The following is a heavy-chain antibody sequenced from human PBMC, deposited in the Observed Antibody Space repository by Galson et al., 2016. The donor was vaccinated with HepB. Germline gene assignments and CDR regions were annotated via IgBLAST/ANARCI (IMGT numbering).Heavy chain of an antibody. CDR2: IGGSGGSA. J-gene: IGHJ6*02. CDR1: GYTFSSYA. V-gene: IGHV3-23*01. Sequence: SLRLSCAASGYTFSSYAMSWVRQAPGKGLEWVSGIGGSGGSAYYADSVKGRFTISRDNSKNTLYLQMNSLRAEDTAVYYFAKLPSRYYGSGAGYGMDIWGQGTTVTVSS. D-gene: IGHD3-10*01. CDR3: AKLPSRYYGSGAGYGMDI.